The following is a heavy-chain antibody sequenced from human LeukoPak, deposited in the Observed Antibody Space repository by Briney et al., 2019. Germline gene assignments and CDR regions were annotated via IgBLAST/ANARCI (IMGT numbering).Heavy chain of an antibody. CDR2: IYYSGST. Sequence: SETLSLTCTVSGGSISSSSYYWGWIRQPPGKGLEWIGSIYYSGSTYYNPSLKSRVTISVDTSKNQFSLKLSSVTAADTAVYYCARAPTLYDKNWFDPWGQGTLVTVSS. CDR1: GGSISSSSYY. J-gene: IGHJ5*02. D-gene: IGHD5/OR15-5a*01. CDR3: ARAPTLYDKNWFDP. V-gene: IGHV4-39*07.